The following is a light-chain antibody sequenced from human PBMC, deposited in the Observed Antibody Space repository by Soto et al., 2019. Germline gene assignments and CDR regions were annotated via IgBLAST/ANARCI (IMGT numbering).Light chain of an antibody. CDR1: SSDVGGFNF. CDR3: SSYAGSDKLV. V-gene: IGLV2-8*01. Sequence: QPVLTQPPSASGSPGQSVTISCTGTSSDVGGFNFVSWYQQHPGKAPKLMIYEVTKRPSGVPDRFSGSKSGNTASLTVSGLQADDEADYYCSSYAGSDKLVFGGGTKLTVL. J-gene: IGLJ2*01. CDR2: EVT.